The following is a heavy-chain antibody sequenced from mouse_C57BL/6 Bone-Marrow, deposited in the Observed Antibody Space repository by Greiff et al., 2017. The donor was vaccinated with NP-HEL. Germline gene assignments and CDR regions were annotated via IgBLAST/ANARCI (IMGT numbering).Heavy chain of an antibody. CDR2: ISSGGSYT. Sequence: EVKVVESGGDLVKPGGSLKLSCAASGFTFSSYGMSWVRQTPDKRLEWVATISSGGSYTYYPDSVKGRFTISRDNAKNTLYLQMSRLKSEDTAMYYCARMGSSYYFDYWGQGTTLTVSS. D-gene: IGHD1-1*01. J-gene: IGHJ2*01. CDR1: GFTFSSYG. CDR3: ARMGSSYYFDY. V-gene: IGHV5-6*01.